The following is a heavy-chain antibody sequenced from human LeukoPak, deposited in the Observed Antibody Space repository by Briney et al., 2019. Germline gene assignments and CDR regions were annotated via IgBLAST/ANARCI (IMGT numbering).Heavy chain of an antibody. D-gene: IGHD2-2*02. CDR1: GFTFSSYG. CDR3: ARDRRIVVVPAAIEEYYYYYYMDV. V-gene: IGHV3-30*02. Sequence: YPGGSLRLSCAASGFTFSSYGMHWVRQAPGKGLEGVAFIRYDGSNKYYADSVKGRFTISRDNSKNTLYLQMNSLRAEDTAVYYCARDRRIVVVPAAIEEYYYYYYMDVWGKGTTVTVSS. CDR2: IRYDGSNK. J-gene: IGHJ6*03.